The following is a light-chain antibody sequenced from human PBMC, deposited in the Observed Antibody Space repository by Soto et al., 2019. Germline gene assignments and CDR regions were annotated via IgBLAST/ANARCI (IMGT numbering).Light chain of an antibody. Sequence: ALTQPASVSGSPGQSITISCTGTSSDVGGYKYVSWYQQHPGKAPKLMIYDVSNRPSGVSNRFSGSKSGNTASLTISGLQAEDEADYHCSSYTSSSRWVFGGGTKLTVL. CDR3: SSYTSSSRWV. CDR1: SSDVGGYKY. V-gene: IGLV2-14*01. J-gene: IGLJ3*02. CDR2: DVS.